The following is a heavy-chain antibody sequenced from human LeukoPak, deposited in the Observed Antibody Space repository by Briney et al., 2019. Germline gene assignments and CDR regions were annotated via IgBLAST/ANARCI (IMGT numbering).Heavy chain of an antibody. D-gene: IGHD4-23*01. V-gene: IGHV4-59*01. CDR2: IYYSGST. Sequence: PSETLSLTCTVSGGSISSYYWSWIRQPPGKGLEWIGYIYYSGSTNYNPSLKSRVTISVDTSKNQSSLKLSSVTAADTAVYYCARTGTTVVTPASWFDPWGQGTLVTVSS. CDR3: ARTGTTVVTPASWFDP. J-gene: IGHJ5*02. CDR1: GGSISSYY.